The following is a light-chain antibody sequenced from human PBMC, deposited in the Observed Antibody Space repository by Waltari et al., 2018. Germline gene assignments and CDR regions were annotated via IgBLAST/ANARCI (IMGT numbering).Light chain of an antibody. V-gene: IGLV2-14*03. J-gene: IGLJ3*02. CDR3: CSVTSSISWV. Sequence: HSALTQPASVSGSPGQSITISCTGTRSDVGANNYVWWYQQHPGKAPKLMIEDVSKRRSGVPARFAGSKSGNTASLTISGLQAEDEADYYCCSVTSSISWVFGGGTRLTVL. CDR1: RSDVGANNY. CDR2: DVS.